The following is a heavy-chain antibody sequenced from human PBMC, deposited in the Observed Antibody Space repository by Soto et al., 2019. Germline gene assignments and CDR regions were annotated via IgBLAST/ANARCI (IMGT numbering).Heavy chain of an antibody. CDR3: AGKMGYCSGGSCYNYYYYGMYG. J-gene: IGHJ6*02. CDR2: IIPIFGTA. Sequence: QVQMVQSGDEVKKPGSSVKVSCKAYGGTFSSYAISWVRQAPGKGLEWLGGIIPIFGTANYAQKFQGRVTITADESKSTAYMELRSLRSEDMAVYYCAGKMGYCSGGSCYNYYYYGMYGWGQGTTVTVSS. V-gene: IGHV1-69*01. D-gene: IGHD2-15*01. CDR1: GGTFSSYA.